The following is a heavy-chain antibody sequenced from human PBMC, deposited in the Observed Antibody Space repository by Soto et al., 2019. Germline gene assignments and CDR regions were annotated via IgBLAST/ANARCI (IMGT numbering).Heavy chain of an antibody. CDR3: ARDGVIDYVQLDGGWYLYYYYGMDV. D-gene: IGHD3-16*01. J-gene: IGHJ6*02. CDR1: GFTFSSYS. CDR2: ISSSSSYI. Sequence: EVQLVESGGGLVKPGGSLRLSCAASGFTFSSYSMNWVRQAPGKGLEWVSSISSSSSYIYYADSVKGRFTISRDNAKNSLYLQMNSLRAEDTAVYYCARDGVIDYVQLDGGWYLYYYYGMDVWGQGTTVTVSS. V-gene: IGHV3-21*01.